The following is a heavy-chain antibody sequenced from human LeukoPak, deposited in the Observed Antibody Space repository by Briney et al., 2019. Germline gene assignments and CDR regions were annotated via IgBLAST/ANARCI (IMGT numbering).Heavy chain of an antibody. Sequence: PSETLSLTCTVSGGSISSGSYFWSWIRQPAGKGLEWIGRIYTSGSTNYNPSLKSRVTISVDTSKNQFSLKLSSVTAADTAVCYCASDRIEVDAFDIWGQGTMVTVSS. D-gene: IGHD2-15*01. CDR1: GGSISSGSYF. J-gene: IGHJ3*02. CDR3: ASDRIEVDAFDI. CDR2: IYTSGST. V-gene: IGHV4-61*02.